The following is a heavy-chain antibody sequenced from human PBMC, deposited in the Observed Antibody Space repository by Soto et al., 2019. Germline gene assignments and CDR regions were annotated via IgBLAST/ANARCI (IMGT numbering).Heavy chain of an antibody. J-gene: IGHJ4*02. CDR2: ISYDGSNK. Sequence: QVQLVESGGGVVQPGRSLRLSCAASGFTFSSYAMHWVRQARGKGLEWVAVISYDGSNKYYADSVKGRFTISRDNSKNTLYLQMNSLRAEDTAVYYCARERRYSSSWSGGGYFDYWGQGTLVTVSS. D-gene: IGHD6-13*01. CDR1: GFTFSSYA. V-gene: IGHV3-30-3*01. CDR3: ARERRYSSSWSGGGYFDY.